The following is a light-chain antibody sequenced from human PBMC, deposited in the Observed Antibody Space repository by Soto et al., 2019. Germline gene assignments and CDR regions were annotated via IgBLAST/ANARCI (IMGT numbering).Light chain of an antibody. CDR2: ATS. CDR1: QSVGSH. Sequence: ETVMTQSPATLSVTPGERVTLSCRASQSVGSHLAWYQQKPGQTPRLLMCATSVRATGVPARFSGSGSETDFTLTISSLQSEDFAVYYCQQYNDWPPYTFGQGTRLEIK. CDR3: QQYNDWPPYT. J-gene: IGKJ5*01. V-gene: IGKV3-15*01.